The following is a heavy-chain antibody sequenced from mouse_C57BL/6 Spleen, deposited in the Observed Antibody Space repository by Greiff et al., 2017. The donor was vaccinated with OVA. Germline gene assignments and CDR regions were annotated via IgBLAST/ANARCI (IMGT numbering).Heavy chain of an antibody. CDR1: GYTFTDYN. J-gene: IGHJ4*01. CDR3: ARLITTVVEAAVDY. CDR2: INPNNGGT. D-gene: IGHD1-1*01. Sequence: EVQLQQSGPELVKPGASVKIPCKASGYTFTDYNMDWVKQSHGKSLEWIGDINPNNGGTIYNQKFKGKATLTVDKSSSTAYMELRSLTSEDTAVYYCARLITTVVEAAVDYWGQGTSVTVSS. V-gene: IGHV1-18*01.